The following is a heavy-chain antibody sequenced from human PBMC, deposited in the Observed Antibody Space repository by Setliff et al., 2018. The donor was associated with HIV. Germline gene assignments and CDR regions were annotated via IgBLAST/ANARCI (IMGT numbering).Heavy chain of an antibody. J-gene: IGHJ6*03. V-gene: IGHV1-8*01. CDR3: ARNRSGGSSVYYYYYMDV. Sequence: VASVKVSCKASGYTSTSYDINWVRQATGQGPEWMGWMNPDSGNTGSAQNFQGRLTITWNTSISTAYMELGSLGFDDTAVYFCARNRSGGSSVYYYYYMDVWGQGTAVTVSS. CDR2: MNPDSGNT. D-gene: IGHD2-15*01. CDR1: GYTSTSYD.